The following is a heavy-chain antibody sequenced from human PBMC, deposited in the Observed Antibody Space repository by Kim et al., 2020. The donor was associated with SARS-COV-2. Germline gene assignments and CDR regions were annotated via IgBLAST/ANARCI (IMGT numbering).Heavy chain of an antibody. V-gene: IGHV1-46*01. D-gene: IGHD2-2*02. CDR3: ARGRPTQYCSGTSCYKLDY. Sequence: ASVKVSCKASGYTFTSYYMHWVRQAPGQGLEWMGIINPSGGSTSYAQKFQGRVTMTRDTSTSTVYMELSSLRSEDTAVYYCARGRPTQYCSGTSCYKLDYWGQGTLVTVSS. CDR2: INPSGGST. CDR1: GYTFTSYY. J-gene: IGHJ4*02.